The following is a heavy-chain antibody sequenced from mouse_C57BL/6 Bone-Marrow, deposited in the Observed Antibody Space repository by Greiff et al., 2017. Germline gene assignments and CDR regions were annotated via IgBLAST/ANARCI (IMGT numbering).Heavy chain of an antibody. J-gene: IGHJ3*01. CDR3: ATPFAY. CDR1: GSTFTSYW. V-gene: IGHV1-55*01. CDR2: IYPGSGST. Sequence: VQLQQPGAELVKPGASVKMSCKASGSTFTSYWITWVKQRPGQGLEWIGDIYPGSGSTNYNEKFKSKATLTVATSSSPAYMQPSSLTCEDSAVYYCATPFAYWGQGTLVTVSA.